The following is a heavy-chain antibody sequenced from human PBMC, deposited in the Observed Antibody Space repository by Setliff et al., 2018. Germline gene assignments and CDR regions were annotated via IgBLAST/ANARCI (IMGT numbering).Heavy chain of an antibody. CDR2: VKIDGTTM. CDR3: AKDPNGDYIGAFDS. Sequence: GGSLRLSCSGFTSSTCCIQWVRQAPGQGLVWVARVKIDGTTMLNTDCVKGRFSISRDKTKNVVYLQMDSLGAEDTAKYYCAKDPNGDYIGAFDSWGRGTLVTVSS. CDR1: GFTSSTCC. J-gene: IGHJ5*01. D-gene: IGHD4-17*01. V-gene: IGHV3-74*03.